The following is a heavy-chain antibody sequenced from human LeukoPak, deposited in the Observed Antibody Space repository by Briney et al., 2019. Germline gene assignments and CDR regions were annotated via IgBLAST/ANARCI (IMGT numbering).Heavy chain of an antibody. J-gene: IGHJ6*03. CDR3: ARVQRGYSYNPLGYYYYYMDV. CDR1: GFTFSSYG. D-gene: IGHD5-18*01. V-gene: IGHV3-23*01. CDR2: ISGSGGRT. Sequence: PGGSLRLSCAASGFTFSSYGMSWVRQAPGKGLEWVSTISGSGGRTYYADSVKGRFTISRDNSKNTLYLQMNSLRAEDTAVYYCARVQRGYSYNPLGYYYYYMDVWGKGTTVTVSS.